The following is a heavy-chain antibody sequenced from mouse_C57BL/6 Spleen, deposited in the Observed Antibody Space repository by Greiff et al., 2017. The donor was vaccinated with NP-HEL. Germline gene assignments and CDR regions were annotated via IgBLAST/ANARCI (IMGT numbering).Heavy chain of an antibody. V-gene: IGHV7-3*01. J-gene: IGHJ4*01. Sequence: DVMLVESGGGLVQPGGSLSLSCAASGFTFTDYYMSWVRQPPGKALEWLGFIRNKANGYTTEYSASVKGRFTISRDNSQSILYLQMNALRAEDSATYYCARYTSHEGAMDYWGQGTSVTVSS. CDR1: GFTFTDYY. CDR2: IRNKANGYTT. CDR3: ARYTSHEGAMDY.